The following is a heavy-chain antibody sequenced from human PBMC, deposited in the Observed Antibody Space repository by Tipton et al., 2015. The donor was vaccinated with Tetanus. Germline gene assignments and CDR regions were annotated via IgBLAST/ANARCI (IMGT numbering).Heavy chain of an antibody. D-gene: IGHD6-6*01. J-gene: IGHJ5*02. CDR1: GGSINSGGYF. V-gene: IGHV4-31*03. Sequence: TLALTCSVSGGSINSGGYFWNWIRQQPGKGPEWIGYIYYSGDTFYNPSLKSRVTISVDTSKNQFSLNLRSVTAADTAVYYCARDQGGGRVVRLNWFDPWGQGTLVTASS. CDR3: ARDQGGGRVVRLNWFDP. CDR2: IYYSGDT.